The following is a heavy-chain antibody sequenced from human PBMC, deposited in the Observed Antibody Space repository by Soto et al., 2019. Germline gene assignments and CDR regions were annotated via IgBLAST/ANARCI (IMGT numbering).Heavy chain of an antibody. CDR1: GFTFSNYG. D-gene: IGHD4-17*01. CDR3: AKDISGYGDFDY. CDR2: ISYDGSNK. Sequence: GGSLRLSCAASGFTFSNYGMHWVRQAPGKGLEWVAVISYDGSNKYYADSVKGRFTISRDNSKNTLYLQMNSLRAEDTAVYYCAKDISGYGDFDYWGQGTLVTVSS. V-gene: IGHV3-30*18. J-gene: IGHJ4*02.